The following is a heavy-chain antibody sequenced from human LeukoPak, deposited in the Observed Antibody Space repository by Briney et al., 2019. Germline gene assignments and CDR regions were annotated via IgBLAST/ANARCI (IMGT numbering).Heavy chain of an antibody. Sequence: GGSLRLSCAASGFTFSDHYMDWVRQAPGKGLEWVGRTRNKANSYTTEYAASVKGRFTISRDDSKNSLYLQMNSLKTEDTAVYYCAKDSAAAGSPTYYYYGMDVWGQGTTVTVSS. CDR1: GFTFSDHY. J-gene: IGHJ6*02. CDR3: AKDSAAAGSPTYYYYGMDV. CDR2: TRNKANSYTT. V-gene: IGHV3-72*01. D-gene: IGHD6-13*01.